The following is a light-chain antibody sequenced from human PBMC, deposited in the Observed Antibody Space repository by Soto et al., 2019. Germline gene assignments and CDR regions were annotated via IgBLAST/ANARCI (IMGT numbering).Light chain of an antibody. Sequence: DIQLTQSPSFLSASVGDRVTITCRASQGISSYLAWYQQKPGKAPKLLIYAASTLQSGVPSRFSGSGSGTEFTLTISSLQPEDFATYSCQQLNSYPGFTFGPGTKVDIK. V-gene: IGKV1-9*01. CDR1: QGISSY. J-gene: IGKJ3*01. CDR3: QQLNSYPGFT. CDR2: AAS.